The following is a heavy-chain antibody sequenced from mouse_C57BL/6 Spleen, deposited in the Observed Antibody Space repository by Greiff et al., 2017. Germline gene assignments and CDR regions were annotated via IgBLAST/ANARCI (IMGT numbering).Heavy chain of an antibody. Sequence: EVQLQQSGPELVKPGDSVKISCKASGYSFTGYFLNWVMQSHGKSLEWIGRINPYNGDTFYNQKFKGKATLTVDKSSSTAHMELRSLPSEDSAVYYCARPPGSSYGWYFDVWGTGTTVTVSS. J-gene: IGHJ1*03. V-gene: IGHV1-20*01. CDR1: GYSFTGYF. CDR3: ARPPGSSYGWYFDV. D-gene: IGHD1-1*01. CDR2: INPYNGDT.